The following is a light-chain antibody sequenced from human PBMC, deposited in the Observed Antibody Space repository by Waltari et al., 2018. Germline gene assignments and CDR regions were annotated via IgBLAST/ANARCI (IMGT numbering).Light chain of an antibody. V-gene: IGLV7-46*01. CDR3: SLSYSCVRV. J-gene: IGLJ2*01. CDR1: TGAVTSGHY. Sequence: QAVVTQEPSLTVSPGGTVTLTCDSNTGAVTSGHYSYWFQQRPGQAPRTLIYDTVNKHSWTPARFSGALLWGKAALTLSGAQPEDEADYYCSLSYSCVRVFGGGTKLTVL. CDR2: DTV.